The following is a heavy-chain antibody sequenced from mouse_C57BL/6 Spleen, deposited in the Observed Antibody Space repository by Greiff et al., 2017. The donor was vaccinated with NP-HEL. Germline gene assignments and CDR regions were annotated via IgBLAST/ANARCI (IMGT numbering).Heavy chain of an antibody. CDR3: ARSAVVDYWYFDV. CDR2: INPSSGYT. D-gene: IGHD1-1*01. J-gene: IGHJ1*03. CDR1: GYTFTSYW. Sequence: VQLQQSGAELAKPGASVKLSCKASGYTFTSYWMHWVKQRPGQGLEWIGYINPSSGYTKYNQKFKDKATLTADKSSSTAYMQLSSLTYEDSAVYYCARSAVVDYWYFDVWGTGTTVTVPS. V-gene: IGHV1-7*01.